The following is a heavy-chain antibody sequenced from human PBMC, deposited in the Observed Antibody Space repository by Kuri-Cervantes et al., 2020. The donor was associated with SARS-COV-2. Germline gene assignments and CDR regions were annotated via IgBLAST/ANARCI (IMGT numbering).Heavy chain of an antibody. V-gene: IGHV4-59*01. CDR1: SGSISSYY. D-gene: IGHD6-13*01. Sequence: GSLRLSCTVSSGSISSYYWSWIRQPPGKGLEWIGYIYYSGSTNYNPSLKSRVTISVDTSKNQFSLKLSSVTAADTAVYYCARDGGSSWDFDYWGQGTLVTVSS. CDR2: IYYSGST. J-gene: IGHJ4*02. CDR3: ARDGGSSWDFDY.